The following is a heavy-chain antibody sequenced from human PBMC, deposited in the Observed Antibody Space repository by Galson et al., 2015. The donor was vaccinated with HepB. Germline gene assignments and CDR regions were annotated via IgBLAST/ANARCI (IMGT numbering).Heavy chain of an antibody. Sequence: SVKVSCKASGGTFSSYAISWVRQAPGPGLEWMGGIIPIFGTANYAQKFQGRVTITADESTSTAYMELSSLRSEDTAVYYCAREGGVLGPQPDYYYYYMDVWGKGTTVTVSS. CDR3: AREGGVLGPQPDYYYYYMDV. CDR2: IIPIFGTA. CDR1: GGTFSSYA. D-gene: IGHD2/OR15-2a*01. J-gene: IGHJ6*03. V-gene: IGHV1-69*13.